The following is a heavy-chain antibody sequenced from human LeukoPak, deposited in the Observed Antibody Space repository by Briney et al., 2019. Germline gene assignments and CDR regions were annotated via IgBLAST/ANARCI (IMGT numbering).Heavy chain of an antibody. Sequence: GRSLRLSCAAAGFTFSDYYMSWIRQAPGKGLEWVSYISSSGSTIYYADSVKGRFTISRDNAKNSLYLQMNSLRAEDTAVYYCAREAEDIVVVVAATFHTTSHFDYWGQGTLVTVSS. CDR1: GFTFSDYY. CDR3: AREAEDIVVVVAATFHTTSHFDY. V-gene: IGHV3-11*04. J-gene: IGHJ4*02. CDR2: ISSSGSTI. D-gene: IGHD2-15*01.